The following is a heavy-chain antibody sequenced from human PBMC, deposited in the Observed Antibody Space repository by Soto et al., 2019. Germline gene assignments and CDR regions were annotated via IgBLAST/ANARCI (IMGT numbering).Heavy chain of an antibody. CDR2: IIPMFGTT. D-gene: IGHD6-13*01. Sequence: QGQLVKSGSAVKMPGSSVKVSCKTSGGTFSRHAINWVRQSPGQGLEWMGGIIPMFGTTNYAQKFKGRVTISADESPSTAYMELRSLRSEDAAVYYCARAAIHGSSWYFWFDPWGQGTLVNVSS. V-gene: IGHV1-69*01. J-gene: IGHJ5*02. CDR3: ARAAIHGSSWYFWFDP. CDR1: GGTFSRHA.